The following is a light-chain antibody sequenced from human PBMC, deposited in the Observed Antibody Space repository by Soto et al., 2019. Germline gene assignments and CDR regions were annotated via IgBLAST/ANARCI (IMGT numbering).Light chain of an antibody. CDR1: QGISKY. CDR2: ATS. CDR3: QKYNTAPRT. J-gene: IGKJ1*01. Sequence: DIQMTQSPSSLSAFVGDRVTITCRASQGISKYLAWFQQKPGKVPKLLIYATSTLQSGVPSRFSGSGSGTDFTLTISSLQPEDVATYYCQKYNTAPRTFGQGTKVEIK. V-gene: IGKV1-27*01.